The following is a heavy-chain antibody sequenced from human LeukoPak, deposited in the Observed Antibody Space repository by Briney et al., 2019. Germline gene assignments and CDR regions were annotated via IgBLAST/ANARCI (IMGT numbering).Heavy chain of an antibody. CDR3: SRVGTGTTRDY. CDR1: GFPFSSYR. V-gene: IGHV3-74*01. Sequence: GGSLRLSCTVSGFPFSSYRMHWVRQAPGKGLVWDSRLSTDGSTTSYADSVKGRFTISRDNAKNTLYLQMNSLRAEDTAIYYCSRVGTGTTRDYWGQGTLVTVSS. CDR2: LSTDGSTT. J-gene: IGHJ4*02. D-gene: IGHD1-14*01.